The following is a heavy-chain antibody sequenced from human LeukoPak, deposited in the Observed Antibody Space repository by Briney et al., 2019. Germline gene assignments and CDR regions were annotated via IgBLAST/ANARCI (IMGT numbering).Heavy chain of an antibody. J-gene: IGHJ4*02. D-gene: IGHD6-19*01. V-gene: IGHV4-59*01. Sequence: PSETLSLTCTVSGGSISSYYWSWIRQPPGKGLERIGYIYYSGSTNYNPSLKSRVTISVDTSKNQFSLKLSSVTAADTAVYYCARPKVSGWYLGFDYWGQGTLVTVSS. CDR2: IYYSGST. CDR1: GGSISSYY. CDR3: ARPKVSGWYLGFDY.